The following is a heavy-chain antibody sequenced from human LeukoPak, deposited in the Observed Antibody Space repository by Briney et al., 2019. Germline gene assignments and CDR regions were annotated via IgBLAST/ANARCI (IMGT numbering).Heavy chain of an antibody. CDR1: GFSFNIYE. CDR2: ISSSDSTI. D-gene: IGHD1-26*01. V-gene: IGHV3-48*03. CDR3: ASDGWELLGAFDI. Sequence: HAGGSLRLSCTASGFSFNIYEMNWVRQAPGKGLEWVSYISSSDSTIYYADSVKGRFTISRDSAKDLLYLQMNSLRAEDTAVYYCASDGWELLGAFDIWGQGTMVTVSS. J-gene: IGHJ3*02.